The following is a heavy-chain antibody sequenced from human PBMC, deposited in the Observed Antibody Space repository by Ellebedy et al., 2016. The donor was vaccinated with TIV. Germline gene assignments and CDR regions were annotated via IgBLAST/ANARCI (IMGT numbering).Heavy chain of an antibody. V-gene: IGHV4-39*07. CDR2: IFYGGST. D-gene: IGHD3-10*01. CDR3: ARARGQYLYGSGSYFTN. J-gene: IGHJ4*02. CDR1: GGSISSSSYY. Sequence: MPSETLSLTCTVSGGSISSSSYYWGWIRQPPGKGLEWTGSIFYGGSTYYNPSLKSRVTMSVDTPKNQFSLRLTSVTAADTAVYFCARARGQYLYGSGSYFTNWGQGDMVTVSS.